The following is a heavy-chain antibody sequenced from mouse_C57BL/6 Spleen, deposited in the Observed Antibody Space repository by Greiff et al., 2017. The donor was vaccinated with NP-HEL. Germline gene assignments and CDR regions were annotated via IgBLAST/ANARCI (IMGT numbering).Heavy chain of an antibody. Sequence: EVKLMESGPGLVKPSQSLSLTCSVTGYSITSGYYWNWIRQFPGNKLEWMGYIRYDGSNNYNPSLKNRISITRDTSTTQFFLKLNSLTTEDTAKYDCAGYYCGSSPLYWYFDVWGTGTTVTVSS. CDR1: GYSITSGYY. CDR2: IRYDGSN. D-gene: IGHD1-1*01. J-gene: IGHJ1*03. CDR3: AGYYCGSSPLYWYFDV. V-gene: IGHV3-6*01.